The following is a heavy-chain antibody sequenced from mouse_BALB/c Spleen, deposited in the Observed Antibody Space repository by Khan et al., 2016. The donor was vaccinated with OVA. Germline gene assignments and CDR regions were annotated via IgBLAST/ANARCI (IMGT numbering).Heavy chain of an antibody. D-gene: IGHD2-14*01. CDR2: IYPGDGDT. CDR3: ARSGYDYFAY. J-gene: IGHJ3*01. V-gene: IGHV1-80*01. CDR1: GYAFSNYW. Sequence: VQLQESGAELVRPGSSVKISCKASGYAFSNYWMNWVKQRPGQGLEWIGHIYPGDGDTSFNGKFRGKATLTADKSSSTAYMQLSSLTSEDSAVYFCARSGYDYFAYWGQGTLVTVSA.